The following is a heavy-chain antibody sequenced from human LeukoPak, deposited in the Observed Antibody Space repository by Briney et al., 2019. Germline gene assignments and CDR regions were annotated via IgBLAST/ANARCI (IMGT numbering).Heavy chain of an antibody. CDR1: GGSFSGYY. D-gene: IGHD3-10*01. J-gene: IGHJ4*02. Sequence: SETLSLTCAVYGGSFSGYYWSWIRQPPGKGLEWIGEINHSGSTNYNPSLKSRVTMSVDTSKNQFSLKLSSVTAADTAVYYCARERGGYFDYWGQGTLVTVSS. CDR3: ARERGGYFDY. V-gene: IGHV4-34*01. CDR2: INHSGST.